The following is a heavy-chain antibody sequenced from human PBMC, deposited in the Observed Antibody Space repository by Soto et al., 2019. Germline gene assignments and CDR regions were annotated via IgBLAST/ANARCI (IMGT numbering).Heavy chain of an antibody. CDR1: GGSLSDYY. CDR2: IYHSGTT. J-gene: IGHJ4*02. CDR3: ARVVGAIDY. D-gene: IGHD1-26*01. V-gene: IGHV4-59*01. Sequence: SVTLSLTCTVAGGSLSDYYLSWIRQPPGKGLEWVGHIYHSGTTNYNPSLKSRVTMSVDTSKKQFSLRLSSVTAADTAVYYCARVVGAIDYWGQGTLVTVSS.